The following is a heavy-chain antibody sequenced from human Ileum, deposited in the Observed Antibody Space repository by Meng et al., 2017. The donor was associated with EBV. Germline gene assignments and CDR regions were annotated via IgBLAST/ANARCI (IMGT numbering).Heavy chain of an antibody. V-gene: IGHV4-39*01. CDR1: RASISSSSYY. D-gene: IGHD1-14*01. CDR2: VVYSGTT. Sequence: LQPADCGPGLLKPPESMSLTCTFSRASISSSSYYWAWTRQPPGEGLEWIGSVVYSGTTYYTSSLKSRVSISVDTSKNQFSLKLSSVTAADTAVYYCARHHHSPTFDYWGQGTLVTVSS. J-gene: IGHJ4*02. CDR3: ARHHHSPTFDY.